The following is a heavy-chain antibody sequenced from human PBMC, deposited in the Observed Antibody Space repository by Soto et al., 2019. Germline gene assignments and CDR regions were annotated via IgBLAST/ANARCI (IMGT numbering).Heavy chain of an antibody. CDR1: GGSVRAPDW. V-gene: IGHV4-4*02. D-gene: IGHD1-1*01. CDR3: ARVRQGCSANNCYFDP. J-gene: IGHJ5*01. CDR2: VHISGHS. Sequence: QVHLQESGPGLVAPSGTLSLTCTLSGGSVRAPDWWNWVRQSPDKGLEGIAEVHISGHSNYNPSPRSRVTVSIDSSKNQFYPNLNSVTAADTAIYYCARVRQGCSANNCYFDPWGQGTQVTISS.